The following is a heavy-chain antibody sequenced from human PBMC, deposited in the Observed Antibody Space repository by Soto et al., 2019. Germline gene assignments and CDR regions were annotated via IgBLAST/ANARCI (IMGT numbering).Heavy chain of an antibody. CDR3: ARDLVGRSWKTYGMDV. V-gene: IGHV3-11*01. CDR2: ISSSGSTI. J-gene: IGHJ6*02. Sequence: QVQLVESGGGLVKPGGSLRLSCAASGFTFRDYYMSWIRPGPGEGLEWGSYISSSGSTIYYADSVKGRFTISRDNAKNSLYLQMNSLRAEDTAVYYCARDLVGRSWKTYGMDVWGQGTTVTVSS. CDR1: GFTFRDYY. D-gene: IGHD1-26*01.